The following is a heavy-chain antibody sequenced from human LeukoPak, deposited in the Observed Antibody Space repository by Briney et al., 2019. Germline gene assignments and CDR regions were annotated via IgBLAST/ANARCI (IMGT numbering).Heavy chain of an antibody. J-gene: IGHJ4*02. Sequence: ASVKVSCKASGYTFTGYYMHWVRQAPGQGLEWMGWINPNSGGTNYAQKFQGRVTMTRDTSISTAYMELSRLRSDDTAVYYCARLISPPYYYDSSGYHPTRFDYWGQGTLVTVSS. CDR2: INPNSGGT. D-gene: IGHD3-22*01. CDR1: GYTFTGYY. V-gene: IGHV1-2*02. CDR3: ARLISPPYYYDSSGYHPTRFDY.